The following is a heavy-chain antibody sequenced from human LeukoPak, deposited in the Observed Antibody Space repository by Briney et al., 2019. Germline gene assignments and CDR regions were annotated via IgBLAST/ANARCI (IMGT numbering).Heavy chain of an antibody. CDR2: ISAYNGNT. V-gene: IGHV1-18*01. D-gene: IGHD5-18*01. Sequence: GASVKVSCKASGYTFTSYGISWVRQAPGQGLEWMGWISAYNGNTNYAQKLQGRVTMTTDTSTSTAYMELRSLRSDDTAAYYCARDQRRGYSYGTTQGIDYWGQGTLVTVSS. J-gene: IGHJ4*02. CDR3: ARDQRRGYSYGTTQGIDY. CDR1: GYTFTSYG.